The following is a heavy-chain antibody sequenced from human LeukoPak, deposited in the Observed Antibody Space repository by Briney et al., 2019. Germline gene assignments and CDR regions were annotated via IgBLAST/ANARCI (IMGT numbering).Heavy chain of an antibody. Sequence: AGGSLRLSCAASGFTVSSNYMSWVRQAPGKGLEWVSVIYSGGSTYYADSVKGRFTISRDNSKNTLYLQMNSLRAEDTAVYYCAKDFYGYPSGCNYWGQGTLVTVSS. CDR3: AKDFYGYPSGCNY. CDR1: GFTVSSNY. V-gene: IGHV3-66*01. D-gene: IGHD5-18*01. J-gene: IGHJ4*02. CDR2: IYSGGST.